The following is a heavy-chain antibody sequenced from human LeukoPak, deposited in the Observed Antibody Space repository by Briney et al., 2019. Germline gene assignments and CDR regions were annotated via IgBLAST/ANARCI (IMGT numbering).Heavy chain of an antibody. V-gene: IGHV4-34*01. CDR1: GGSFSGYY. J-gene: IGHJ6*03. Sequence: PSETLSLTCAVYGGSFSGYYWSWIRQPPGKGLEWIGEINHSGSTNYNPSLKSRVTISVDTSKNQFSLKLSSVTAADTAVYYCARRKSAQSLERGVDYYYYYMDVWGKGTTVTISS. D-gene: IGHD3-10*01. CDR3: ARRKSAQSLERGVDYYYYYMDV. CDR2: INHSGST.